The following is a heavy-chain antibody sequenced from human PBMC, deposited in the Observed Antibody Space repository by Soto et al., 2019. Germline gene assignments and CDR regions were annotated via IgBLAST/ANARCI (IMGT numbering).Heavy chain of an antibody. CDR2: ISRTSSYT. CDR1: GFIFSDYY. Sequence: QVQLVESGGGLVKPGGSLRLSCVGSGFIFSDYYMSWIRQAPGKGLEWISHISRTSSYTDYADSVKGRFTISRDNAQKSLYLQMNSLRAEDTAVYYCATDGGFGEAGAAKWGQGTLVTVSS. J-gene: IGHJ4*02. D-gene: IGHD3-10*01. CDR3: ATDGGFGEAGAAK. V-gene: IGHV3-11*06.